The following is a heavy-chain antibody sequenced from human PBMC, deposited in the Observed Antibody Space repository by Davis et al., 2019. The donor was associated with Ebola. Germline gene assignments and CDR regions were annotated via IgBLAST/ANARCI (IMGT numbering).Heavy chain of an antibody. CDR2: ISSSGSTI. J-gene: IGHJ4*02. D-gene: IGHD6-19*01. Sequence: GESLKISCAASGFTFSSYSMNWVRQAPGKGLEWVSYISSSGSTIYYADSVKGRFTISRDNAKNSLYLQMNSLRAEDTAVYYCARDPQWLVGFGFDYWGQGTLVTVSS. V-gene: IGHV3-48*04. CDR1: GFTFSSYS. CDR3: ARDPQWLVGFGFDY.